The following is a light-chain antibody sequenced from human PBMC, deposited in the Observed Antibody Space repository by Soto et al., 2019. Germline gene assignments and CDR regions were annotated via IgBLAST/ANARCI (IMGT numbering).Light chain of an antibody. CDR2: AAS. CDR1: QSISSY. Sequence: DIQLTQSPSLLSASVGDRVTITCRASQSISSYLNWYQQKPGKAPKLLIYAASSLQSGVPSRFSGSGSGTDFTLTISSLQPEDFATYYCQQSYSTPRTFGQGTMVDIK. CDR3: QQSYSTPRT. J-gene: IGKJ1*01. V-gene: IGKV1-39*01.